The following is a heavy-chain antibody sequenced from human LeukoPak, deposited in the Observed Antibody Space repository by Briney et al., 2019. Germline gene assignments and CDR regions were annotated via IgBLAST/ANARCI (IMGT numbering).Heavy chain of an antibody. Sequence: ASVKVSCKASGYTFTSYDINWVRQATGQGLEWMGGIITSFGTANYAQKFQGRVTISADESSGTAYMELSSLRSEDTAVYYCARDAYDSSGYSFDYWGQGTLVTVSS. J-gene: IGHJ4*02. V-gene: IGHV1-69*13. CDR3: ARDAYDSSGYSFDY. CDR2: IITSFGTA. D-gene: IGHD3-22*01. CDR1: GYTFTSYD.